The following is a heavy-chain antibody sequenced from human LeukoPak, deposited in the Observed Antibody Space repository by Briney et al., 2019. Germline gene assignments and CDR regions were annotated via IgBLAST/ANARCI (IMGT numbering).Heavy chain of an antibody. CDR1: GYSFTSYW. CDR2: IDPSDSYT. J-gene: IGHJ4*02. CDR3: ARRHGDYRDLDY. Sequence: TGESLRISCKASGYSFTSYWITWVRQMPGKGLECMGKIDPSDSYTYYSPSFQGHVTISADRTISTAYLQWSSLKASDTAMYYCARRHGDYRDLDYWGQGTLVTVSS. V-gene: IGHV5-10-1*01. D-gene: IGHD4-17*01.